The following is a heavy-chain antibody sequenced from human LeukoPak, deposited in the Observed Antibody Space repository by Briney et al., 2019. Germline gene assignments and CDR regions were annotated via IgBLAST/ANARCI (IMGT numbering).Heavy chain of an antibody. CDR1: GYTFTGYY. V-gene: IGHV1-2*02. CDR2: INPNSGGT. D-gene: IGHD6-6*01. CDR3: ATICVSSSSGFDY. J-gene: IGHJ4*02. Sequence: ASVKVACKASGYTFTGYYMYWVRQAPGQGLEWMGWINPNSGGTKYGQKFQGRIIMTSDTSTSTAYMELSSLRSDGTAVFYCATICVSSSSGFDYWGQGTLVTVSS.